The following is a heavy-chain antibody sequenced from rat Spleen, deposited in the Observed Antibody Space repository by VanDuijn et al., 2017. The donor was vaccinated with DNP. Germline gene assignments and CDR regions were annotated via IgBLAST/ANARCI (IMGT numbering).Heavy chain of an antibody. CDR2: ITNTGGSI. V-gene: IGHV5-31*01. D-gene: IGHD1-11*01. Sequence: EVQLVESGGGLVQPGRSMKLSCVASGFTFNNYWMSWIRQAPGKGLEWVASITNTGGSIYYPDSVKGRFTISRDNAKSTLYLQMDSLRSEDTATYYCARHEATEGIDFDYWGQGVMVTVSS. CDR3: ARHEATEGIDFDY. CDR1: GFTFNNYW. J-gene: IGHJ2*01.